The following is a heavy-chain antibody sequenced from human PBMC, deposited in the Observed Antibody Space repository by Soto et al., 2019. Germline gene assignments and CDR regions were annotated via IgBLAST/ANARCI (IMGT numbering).Heavy chain of an antibody. CDR3: ARVVVVIDATHGVDYFDY. V-gene: IGHV3-66*01. Sequence: EVQLVESGGGLVQPGGSLRLSCAASGFTVSSNYMSWVRQAPGKGLEWVSIIYSGGDTYYADSVKGRFSVSRDNSKNTLYLQINSLRVEDTAVYYCARVVVVIDATHGVDYFDYWGRGTLVTVSS. D-gene: IGHD2-15*01. CDR2: IYSGGDT. CDR1: GFTVSSNY. J-gene: IGHJ4*02.